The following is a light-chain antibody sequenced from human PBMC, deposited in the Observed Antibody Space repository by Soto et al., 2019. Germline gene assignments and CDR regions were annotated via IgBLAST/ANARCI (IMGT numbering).Light chain of an antibody. CDR2: WAS. V-gene: IGKV4-1*01. CDR1: QSVLYSSNNKNY. Sequence: DIVMTQSPDSLAVSLGERATINCKSSQSVLYSSNNKNYLAWYQQKPGQPPQLLISWASTRESEVPDRFSGSGSGTDFTLTISSLQAEDVAVYYCQHYYSTPFTFGPGTKVNIK. J-gene: IGKJ3*01. CDR3: QHYYSTPFT.